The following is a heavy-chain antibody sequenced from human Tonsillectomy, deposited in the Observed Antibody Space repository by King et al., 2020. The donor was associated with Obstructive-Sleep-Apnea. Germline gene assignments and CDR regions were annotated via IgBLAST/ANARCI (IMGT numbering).Heavy chain of an antibody. V-gene: IGHV3-7*01. Sequence: EVQLVESGGGLVQPGGSLRLSCETSGFTFRSYWMTWVRQAPGKGLEWVANIKQDGSEKNYVDSVKGRFTISRDNTKNSLYLQMNNLRVEDTAVYYCAAYTNGNDYWGQGTLVTVSS. CDR1: GFTFRSYW. CDR2: IKQDGSEK. D-gene: IGHD1-26*01. J-gene: IGHJ4*02. CDR3: AAYTNGNDY.